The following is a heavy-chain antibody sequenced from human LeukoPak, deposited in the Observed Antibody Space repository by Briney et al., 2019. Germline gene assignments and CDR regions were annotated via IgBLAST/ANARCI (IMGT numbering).Heavy chain of an antibody. V-gene: IGHV3-30*18. CDR2: LKHDDEI. Sequence: GGSLRLSCVASGFTVGATDMYWVRRAPGKRLEWVAVLKHDDEIHYMDSVRGRFTISRDNFRNTLLLDMDGLRPEDTATYYCTKIGPVSGTIDYWGQGTLVTVSS. D-gene: IGHD1-26*01. CDR1: GFTVGATD. CDR3: TKIGPVSGTIDY. J-gene: IGHJ4*02.